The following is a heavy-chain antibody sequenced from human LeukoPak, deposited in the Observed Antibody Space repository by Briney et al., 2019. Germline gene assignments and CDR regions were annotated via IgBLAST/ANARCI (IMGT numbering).Heavy chain of an antibody. V-gene: IGHV3-30*18. J-gene: IGHJ4*02. Sequence: PGRSLRLSCAASGFSFSTYGMHWVRQAPGKGLEWVTVISYEGIDKYYADSVKGRFTSSRDNSRNTLYLQRNSLRVEDTAVYYCAKEVGTFTLDYWGQGTLVTVSS. D-gene: IGHD1-26*01. CDR2: ISYEGIDK. CDR1: GFSFSTYG. CDR3: AKEVGTFTLDY.